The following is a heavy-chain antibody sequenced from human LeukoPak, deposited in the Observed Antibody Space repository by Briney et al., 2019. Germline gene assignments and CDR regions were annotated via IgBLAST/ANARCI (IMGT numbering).Heavy chain of an antibody. CDR3: ARDIWRLGELSPPDY. V-gene: IGHV3-11*06. CDR2: IRSSSSYK. J-gene: IGHJ4*02. Sequence: GGSLRLSCAASGFTFSDYYMSWIRQAPGKGLEWVSYIRSSSSYKNYADSVKGRFTISRDNAKNSLYLQMNSLRAEDTAVYYCARDIWRLGELSPPDYWGQGTLVTVSS. CDR1: GFTFSDYY. D-gene: IGHD3-16*02.